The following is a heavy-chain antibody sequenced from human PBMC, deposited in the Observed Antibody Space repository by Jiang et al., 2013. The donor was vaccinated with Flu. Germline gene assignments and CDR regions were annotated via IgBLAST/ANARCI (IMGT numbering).Heavy chain of an antibody. J-gene: IGHJ4*02. V-gene: IGHV3-23*01. CDR2: QWQWCGT. CDR1: GFTFSRYA. CDR3: AKAGDGSEHYFGWMSLDY. D-gene: IGHD3-10*01. Sequence: LSCEVSGFTFSRYAMNWVRRLQGRAGVGLRYQWQWCGTFYVDSVKGRFTISRDNSKDTLFLQMNTLRADDSAIYYCAKAGDGSEHYFGWMSLDYWGPGALVTVSS.